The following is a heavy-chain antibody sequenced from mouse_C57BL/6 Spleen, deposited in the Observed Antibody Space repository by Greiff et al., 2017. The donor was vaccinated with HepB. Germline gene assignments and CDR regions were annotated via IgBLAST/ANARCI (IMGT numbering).Heavy chain of an antibody. J-gene: IGHJ4*01. CDR2: IWGVGST. CDR1: GFSLTSYG. Sequence: VKLVESGPGLVAPSQSPSITCTVSGFSLTSYGVDWVRQSPGKGLEWLGVIWGVGSTNYNSALKSRLSISKDNSKSQVFLKMNSLQTDDTAMYYCDRLEYAMDYWGQGTSVTVSS. V-gene: IGHV2-6*01. CDR3: DRLEYAMDY.